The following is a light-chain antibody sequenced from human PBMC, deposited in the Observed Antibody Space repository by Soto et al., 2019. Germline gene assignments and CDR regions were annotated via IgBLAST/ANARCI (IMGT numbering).Light chain of an antibody. J-gene: IGLJ3*02. V-gene: IGLV1-40*01. CDR1: SSNIGAGYD. CDR3: QSYDSSLSGSV. Sequence: QSVLTQPPSVSGAPGQRVTISCTGSSSNIGAGYDVHWYQQLPGTAPKLLIYGNSNRPSGVPDRFSGSKSGTSASLAITGLQAEDEADYYCQSYDSSLSGSVSGGGTQRTVL. CDR2: GNS.